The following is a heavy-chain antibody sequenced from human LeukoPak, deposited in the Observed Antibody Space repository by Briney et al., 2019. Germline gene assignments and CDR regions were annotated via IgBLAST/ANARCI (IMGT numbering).Heavy chain of an antibody. D-gene: IGHD1-26*01. CDR2: IYTSGST. J-gene: IGHJ4*02. CDR3: ARGPPIVGATIYFDY. CDR1: GGSISSYY. Sequence: SETLSLTRTVSGGSISSYYWSWIRQPAGKGLEWIGRIYTSGSTNYNPSLKSRVTMSVDASKNQFSLRLSSVTAADTAVYYCARGPPIVGATIYFDYWGQGTLVTVSS. V-gene: IGHV4-4*07.